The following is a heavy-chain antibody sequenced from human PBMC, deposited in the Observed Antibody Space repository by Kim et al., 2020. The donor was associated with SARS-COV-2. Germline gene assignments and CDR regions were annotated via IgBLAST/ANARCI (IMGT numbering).Heavy chain of an antibody. D-gene: IGHD2-15*01. CDR2: IYYSGST. V-gene: IGHV4-59*01. J-gene: IGHJ4*02. CDR3: ARGDSLYYYFDY. Sequence: SETLSLTCTVSGGSISSYYWSWIRQPPGKGLEWIGYIYYSGSTNYNPSLKSRVTISVDTSKNQFSLKLSSVTAADTAVYYCARGDSLYYYFDYWGQGTLVTVSS. CDR1: GGSISSYY.